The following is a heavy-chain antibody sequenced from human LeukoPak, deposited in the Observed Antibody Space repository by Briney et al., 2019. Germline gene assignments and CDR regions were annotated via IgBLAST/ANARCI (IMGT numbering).Heavy chain of an antibody. CDR1: GFTFTSYA. Sequence: GGPLRLSCAASGFTFTSYAMSWVRQAPGRGLEWVSAISNSGSNTYYADSVKGRFTISRDNSKNTLYLQMNSLRAEDTAVYYCASRHIYGDFGRLDAFDLWGQGTMLTVSS. CDR2: ISNSGSNT. J-gene: IGHJ3*01. V-gene: IGHV3-23*01. CDR3: ASRHIYGDFGRLDAFDL. D-gene: IGHD4-17*01.